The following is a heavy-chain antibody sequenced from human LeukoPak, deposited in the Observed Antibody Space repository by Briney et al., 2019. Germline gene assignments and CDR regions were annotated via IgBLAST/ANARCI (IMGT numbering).Heavy chain of an antibody. D-gene: IGHD1-26*01. Sequence: PGGSLRLSCAPSGFTFSTYSLTWVRQAPGKGLEWVSYISSSSETTSYADSVKGRFTSSRDYAKNSLYLQMTSLRAEDTAVYYCARVARGNYYHFDSWGQGTLVTVSS. V-gene: IGHV3-48*04. CDR2: ISSSSETT. CDR1: GFTFSTYS. J-gene: IGHJ4*02. CDR3: ARVARGNYYHFDS.